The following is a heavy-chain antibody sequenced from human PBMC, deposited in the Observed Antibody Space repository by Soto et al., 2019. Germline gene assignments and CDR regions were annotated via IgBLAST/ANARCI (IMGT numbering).Heavy chain of an antibody. CDR1: GFTFSNYA. V-gene: IGHV3-23*01. CDR3: AKGGPTIADAFDI. D-gene: IGHD1-1*01. J-gene: IGHJ3*02. Sequence: EAQLLESGGGLVQPGGSQRLSCAASGFTFSNYAMNWVRQAPGGGLEWVSTITSSGASTYYADSVKGRFTISRDNSDNTLSLQMNRLRVDDTAVYYCAKGGPTIADAFDIWGQGTMVTFSS. CDR2: ITSSGAST.